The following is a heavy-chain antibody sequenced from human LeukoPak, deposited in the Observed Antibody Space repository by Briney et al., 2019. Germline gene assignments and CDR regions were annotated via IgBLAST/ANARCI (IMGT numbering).Heavy chain of an antibody. Sequence: PSETLSLTCTVSRDSITSYYWSSIRQPPGKRLEWIGYIHYSGDTNYNPSLKSRVTISVETSKSQFSLNLSSVIAADTAVYYCARVRRTTGRTIYYYYMDVWGKGTTVTISS. CDR3: ARVRRTTGRTIYYYYMDV. V-gene: IGHV4-59*01. CDR1: RDSITSYY. J-gene: IGHJ6*03. D-gene: IGHD1-1*01. CDR2: IHYSGDT.